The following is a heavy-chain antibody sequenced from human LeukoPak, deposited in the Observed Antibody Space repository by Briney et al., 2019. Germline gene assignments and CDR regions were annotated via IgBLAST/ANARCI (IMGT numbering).Heavy chain of an antibody. V-gene: IGHV1-69*13. CDR2: IIPIFGAA. CDR1: GGTFSSYA. CDR3: ARDRYCSSTSCYHTGSDY. D-gene: IGHD2-2*01. J-gene: IGHJ4*02. Sequence: VASVKVSCKASGGTFSSYAISWVRQAPGEGLEWMGGIIPIFGAANYAQKFQGRVTITADESTSTAYMELSSLRSEDTAVYYCARDRYCSSTSCYHTGSDYWGQGTLVTVSS.